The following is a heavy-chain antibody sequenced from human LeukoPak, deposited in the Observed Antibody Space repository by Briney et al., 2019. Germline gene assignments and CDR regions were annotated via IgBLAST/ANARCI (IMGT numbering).Heavy chain of an antibody. CDR3: ARGDYGDPTHS. D-gene: IGHD4-17*01. CDR2: SYNSGST. V-gene: IGHV4-59*13. CDR1: GGSISNYY. Sequence: SETLSLTCTISGGSISNYYWTWIRQPPGKGLERIGYSYNSGSTRSNPSLKSRVTMSLDTSKNQFSLNLSSLTAADTAVYYCARGDYGDPTHSWGQGTLVTVSS. J-gene: IGHJ4*02.